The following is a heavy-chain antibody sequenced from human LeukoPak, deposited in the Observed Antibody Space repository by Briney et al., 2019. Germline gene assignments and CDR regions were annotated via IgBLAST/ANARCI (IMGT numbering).Heavy chain of an antibody. CDR3: ATEMATRQYYAMDV. CDR1: GFTFSRYW. V-gene: IGHV3-7*01. CDR2: IKQDGSEK. J-gene: IGHJ6*02. Sequence: SGGSLRLSWAASGFTFSRYWLSWVRQAPGRGLEWVANIKQDGSEKYYVDSVKGRFTISRDNAKNSLYLQMNSLRAEDTAVYYCATEMATRQYYAMDVWGQGTTVTVSS. D-gene: IGHD5-24*01.